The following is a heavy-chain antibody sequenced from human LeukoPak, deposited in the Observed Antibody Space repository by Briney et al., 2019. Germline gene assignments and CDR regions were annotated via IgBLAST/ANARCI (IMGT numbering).Heavy chain of an antibody. CDR3: AAGGATRGRFEN. CDR2: MRQDGSEI. J-gene: IGHJ4*02. CDR1: GFPFNVQT. Sequence: PGGSLRLSCAASGFPFNVQTMSWVRQAPGKGLDWVASMRQDGSEIYYVDSVKGRFTISRDNPKNSLYLQMNSLRAEDTAVYYCAAGGATRGRFENWGQGTLVTVSS. V-gene: IGHV3-7*01. D-gene: IGHD1-26*01.